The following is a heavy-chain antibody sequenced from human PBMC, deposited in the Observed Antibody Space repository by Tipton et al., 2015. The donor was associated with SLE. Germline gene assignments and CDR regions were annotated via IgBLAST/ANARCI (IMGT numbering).Heavy chain of an antibody. J-gene: IGHJ4*02. CDR1: GFTFSTYG. D-gene: IGHD3-3*01. CDR2: IRYDGTNK. V-gene: IGHV3-30*02. CDR3: ETSLRALEWWYYFDD. Sequence: SLRLSCAAPGFTFSTYGMHWVRQAPGKGLEWVTFIRYDGTNKYYADSMKGRFTISRDNSKNILYLQMNSLRADDTAVYYCETSLRALEWWYYFDDWCQGTLVIVSS.